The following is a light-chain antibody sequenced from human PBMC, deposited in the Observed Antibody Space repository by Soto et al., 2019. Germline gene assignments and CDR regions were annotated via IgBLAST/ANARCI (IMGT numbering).Light chain of an antibody. CDR3: FSYTTSSTLV. J-gene: IGLJ3*02. V-gene: IGLV2-14*01. CDR2: EVS. CDR1: SSDVGGYNY. Sequence: QSALTQPASVSGSPGQTITISCTGTSSDVGGYNYVSWYQQHPAKAPKLMIYEVSNRPSGVSHRYSGSKSGNTASLTISGLQAEDEADYYCFSYTTSSTLVFGGGTKLTVL.